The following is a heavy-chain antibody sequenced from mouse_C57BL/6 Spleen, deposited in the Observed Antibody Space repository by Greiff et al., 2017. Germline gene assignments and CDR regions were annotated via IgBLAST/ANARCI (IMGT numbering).Heavy chain of an antibody. CDR2: INPNNGGT. CDR3: ARRGLGSSYEWYFDV. V-gene: IGHV1-18*01. Sequence: EVQLQQSGPELVKPGASVKIPCKASGYTFTDYNMDWVKQSHGKSLEWIGDINPNNGGTIYNQKFKGKATLTVDKSSSTAYMELRSLTSEDTAVYYCARRGLGSSYEWYFDVWGTGTTVTVSS. CDR1: GYTFTDYN. D-gene: IGHD1-1*01. J-gene: IGHJ1*03.